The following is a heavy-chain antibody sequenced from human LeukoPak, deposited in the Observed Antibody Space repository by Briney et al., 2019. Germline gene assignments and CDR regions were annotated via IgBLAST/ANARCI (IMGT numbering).Heavy chain of an antibody. CDR3: AREMEYYYDSSGYPYDAFDI. D-gene: IGHD3-22*01. J-gene: IGHJ3*02. CDR1: GFTFSSYE. V-gene: IGHV3-48*03. Sequence: PGGSLRLSCAASGFTFSSYEMNWVRQAPGKGLEWVSYISSSGSTIYYADFVKGRFTISRGNAKNSLYLQMNSLRAEDTAVYYCAREMEYYYDSSGYPYDAFDIWGQGTMVTVSS. CDR2: ISSSGSTI.